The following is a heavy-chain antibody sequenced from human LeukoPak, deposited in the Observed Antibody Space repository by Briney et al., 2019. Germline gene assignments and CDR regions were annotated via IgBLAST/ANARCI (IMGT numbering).Heavy chain of an antibody. Sequence: GGSLRLSCAASGFTFSSYSMNWVRQAPGKGLEWVSYISSSSSTIYYADSVKGRFTISRDNAKNLLYLQMNSLRDEDTAVYYCARYKSPWGQGTLVTVSS. V-gene: IGHV3-48*02. CDR2: ISSSSSTI. D-gene: IGHD1-1*01. CDR3: ARYKSP. CDR1: GFTFSSYS. J-gene: IGHJ5*02.